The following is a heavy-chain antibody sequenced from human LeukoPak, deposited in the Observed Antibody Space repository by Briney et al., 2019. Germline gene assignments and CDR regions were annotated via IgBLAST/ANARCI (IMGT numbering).Heavy chain of an antibody. CDR2: IKSKTDGGTT. CDR1: GFTFSNAW. Sequence: GRSLRLSRAASGFTFSNAWMSWVRQAPGKGLEWVGRIKSKTDGGTTDYAAPVKGRFTISRDDSKNTLYLQMNSPKTEDTAVYYCTTEPGIVGATWAFDYWGQGTLVTVSS. CDR3: TTEPGIVGATWAFDY. V-gene: IGHV3-15*01. J-gene: IGHJ4*02. D-gene: IGHD1-26*01.